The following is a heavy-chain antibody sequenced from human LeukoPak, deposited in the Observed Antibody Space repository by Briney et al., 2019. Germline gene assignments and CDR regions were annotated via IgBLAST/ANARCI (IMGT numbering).Heavy chain of an antibody. D-gene: IGHD3-22*01. J-gene: IGHJ3*02. Sequence: SQTLSLTCTVSAGSISSGGNYWSWLRQHPWKGLEWIGYIYYSGNTQHNPSLKSRITISIDTSKSQFSLKLSSVTAADTAVYYCAREKTAYYYDSSGYSEGAFDIWGQGTMVTVSS. CDR2: IYYSGNT. CDR3: AREKTAYYYDSSGYSEGAFDI. V-gene: IGHV4-31*03. CDR1: AGSISSGGNY.